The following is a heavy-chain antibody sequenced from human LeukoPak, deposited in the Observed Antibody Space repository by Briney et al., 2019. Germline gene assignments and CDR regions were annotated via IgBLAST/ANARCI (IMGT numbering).Heavy chain of an antibody. CDR1: GGSISSYY. Sequence: SETLSLTCTVSGGSISSYYWSWIRQPPGKGLERIGYIYYSGSTNYNPSLKSRVTISVDTSKNQFSLKLSSVTAADMAVYYCARPGVGSGRYGAFDIWGQGTMVTVSS. J-gene: IGHJ3*02. D-gene: IGHD5-18*01. V-gene: IGHV4-59*08. CDR2: IYYSGST. CDR3: ARPGVGSGRYGAFDI.